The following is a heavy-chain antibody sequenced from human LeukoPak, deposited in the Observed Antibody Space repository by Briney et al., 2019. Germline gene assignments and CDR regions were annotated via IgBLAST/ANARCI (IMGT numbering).Heavy chain of an antibody. CDR3: AREWFGELAYYYGMDV. CDR1: GGTFSSYT. Sequence: SVKVSCKASGGTFSSYTISWVRQAPGQGLEWMGRIIPILGIANYAQRFQGRVTITADKSASTAYMELSSLRSEDTAVYYCAREWFGELAYYYGMDVWGQGTTVTVSS. J-gene: IGHJ6*02. V-gene: IGHV1-69*04. CDR2: IIPILGIA. D-gene: IGHD3-10*01.